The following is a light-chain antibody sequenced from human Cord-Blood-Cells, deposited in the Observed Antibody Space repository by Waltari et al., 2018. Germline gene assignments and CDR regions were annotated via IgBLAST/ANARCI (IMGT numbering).Light chain of an antibody. CDR2: DAS. J-gene: IGKJ4*01. Sequence: EIVFTQSPATLSLPPGERANLSCRASQSVSSYLAWYQQKPGQAPRLLIYDASNRATGIPARFSGSGSGTDFTLTISSLEPEDFAVYYCQQRSNWPLTFGGGTKVEIK. V-gene: IGKV3-11*01. CDR1: QSVSSY. CDR3: QQRSNWPLT.